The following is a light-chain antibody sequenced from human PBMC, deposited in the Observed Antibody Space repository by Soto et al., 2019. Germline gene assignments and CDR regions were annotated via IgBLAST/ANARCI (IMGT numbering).Light chain of an antibody. V-gene: IGKV3-15*01. J-gene: IGKJ1*01. CDR1: QSVSSN. Sequence: EIVITQSPATLSVSPGERATLSCRASQSVSSNLAWYQQKPGQAPRLLIYGASTRATGIPARFSGSGSGTEFTLTISSLQSEDFAVYYCQQYNAWPRTFGQGTKVDI. CDR2: GAS. CDR3: QQYNAWPRT.